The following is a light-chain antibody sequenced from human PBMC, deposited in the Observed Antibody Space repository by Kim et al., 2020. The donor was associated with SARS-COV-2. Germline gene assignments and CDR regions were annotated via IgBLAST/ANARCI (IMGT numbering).Light chain of an antibody. CDR1: NIGSKR. CDR3: QVWDSSSDLVV. J-gene: IGLJ2*01. CDR2: YDS. Sequence: PGKTAMMTCGGNNIGSKRVHWYQQKPGQAPVLVIYYDSDRPSGIPERFSGSNSGNTATLTISRVEAGDEADYYCQVWDSSSDLVVFGGGTKLTVL. V-gene: IGLV3-21*04.